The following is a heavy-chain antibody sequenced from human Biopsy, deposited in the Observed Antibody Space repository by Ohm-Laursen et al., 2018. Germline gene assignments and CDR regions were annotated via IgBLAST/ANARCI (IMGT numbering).Heavy chain of an antibody. D-gene: IGHD3-3*01. CDR3: ARTPRDSFWSGSYKRGLWFDP. CDR1: GASMSGSY. Sequence: SETLSLTCTVSGASMSGSYWTWIRQPPGKGLEWIGHVYNGGITNYNPSLKSRVTISKDTSKNQFSLQVNSVTAADTAVYYCARTPRDSFWSGSYKRGLWFDPWGQGTLVIVSS. CDR2: VYNGGIT. J-gene: IGHJ5*02. V-gene: IGHV4-59*01.